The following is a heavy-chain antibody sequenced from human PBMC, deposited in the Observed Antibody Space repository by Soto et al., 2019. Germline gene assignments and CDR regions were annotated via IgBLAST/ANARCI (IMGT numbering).Heavy chain of an antibody. D-gene: IGHD2-15*01. J-gene: IGHJ4*02. Sequence: QVQLVQSGAEVKKPGASVKVSCKASGYTFSNNGISWVRQAPGQGLEWMGWISGYSGNTLYAHRFQGRVTMTTDTSTNTAFMDLRSLRSDETAVYYCARAIGPYYFASGSFDYWGQGTLVTVSS. CDR3: ARAIGPYYFASGSFDY. CDR1: GYTFSNNG. CDR2: ISGYSGNT. V-gene: IGHV1-18*04.